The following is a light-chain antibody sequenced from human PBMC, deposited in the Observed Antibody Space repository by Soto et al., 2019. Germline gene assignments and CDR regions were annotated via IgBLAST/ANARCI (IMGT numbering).Light chain of an antibody. CDR2: EVS. Sequence: QSALTQPASVSGSPGQSITISCTGSTSDVGGYNYVSWYQQLPGKAPQLMIFEVSNRPSGVSPRFSGSKSGNTASLTISGLQAEDEADYYCSSYTSSDLVVFGGGTQLTVL. J-gene: IGLJ7*01. CDR1: TSDVGGYNY. CDR3: SSYTSSDLVV. V-gene: IGLV2-14*01.